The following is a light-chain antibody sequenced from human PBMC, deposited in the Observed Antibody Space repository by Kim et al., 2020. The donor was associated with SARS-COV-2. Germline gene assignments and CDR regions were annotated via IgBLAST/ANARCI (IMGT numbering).Light chain of an antibody. CDR1: QGVRRY. Sequence: LGDRYDVYRRARQGVRRYLAWDQQKRGQAHRRLIYDGAKRTTGIPARFRGGGSETDFTLTISSIEPEEFAVDYCQERSNWPPTLGGGTKVDIK. J-gene: IGKJ4*02. CDR2: DGA. CDR3: QERSNWPPT. V-gene: IGKV3-11*01.